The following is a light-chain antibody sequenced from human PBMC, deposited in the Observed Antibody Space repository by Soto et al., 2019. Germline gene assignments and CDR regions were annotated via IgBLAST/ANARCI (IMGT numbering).Light chain of an antibody. CDR1: QSVSSN. V-gene: IGKV3-15*01. Sequence: EIVMIQYQATRSVSAGEWVTLSCIASQSVSSNLAWYQQKPGQAPRLLIYGASTRATGIPARFSGSGSGTEFTLTISSLQSEDFAVYYCQQYNNWPPLTFGGGTKVDIK. CDR3: QQYNNWPPLT. CDR2: GAS. J-gene: IGKJ4*01.